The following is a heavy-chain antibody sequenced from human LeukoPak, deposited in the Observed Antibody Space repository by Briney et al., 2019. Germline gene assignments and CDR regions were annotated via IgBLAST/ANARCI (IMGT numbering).Heavy chain of an antibody. CDR1: GGSISSYY. Sequence: SQTLSLTCTVSGGSISSYYWSWIRQPPGKGLEWIGYIYYTGSTNYNPSLKSRVTISVDTSKNQFSLKLSSVTAADTAVYYCARLADYYDSTGYYRLDYWGQGTLVTVPS. CDR2: IYYTGST. J-gene: IGHJ4*02. V-gene: IGHV4-59*01. CDR3: ARLADYYDSTGYYRLDY. D-gene: IGHD3-22*01.